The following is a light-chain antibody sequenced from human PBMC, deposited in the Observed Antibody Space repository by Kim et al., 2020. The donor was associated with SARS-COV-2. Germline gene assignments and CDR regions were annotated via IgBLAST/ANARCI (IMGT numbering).Light chain of an antibody. CDR2: AAS. CDR3: QQSYITPFT. V-gene: IGKV1-39*01. Sequence: ASVGDRVTMTCRTSQSISSHLKWYTQKAGRAPKLLIYAASTLQGGVPSRFSGSGSETDFTLTISSLQPEDFATYFCQQSYITPFTFGPGTKVDIK. CDR1: QSISSH. J-gene: IGKJ3*01.